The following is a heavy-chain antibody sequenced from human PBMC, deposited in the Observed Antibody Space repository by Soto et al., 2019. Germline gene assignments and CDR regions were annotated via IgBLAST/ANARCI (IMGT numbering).Heavy chain of an antibody. D-gene: IGHD5-18*01. CDR2: IYYSGST. Sequence: QVQLQESGPGLVKPSETLSLTCIVSGGSISNYYWSWIRQPPGKGLEWIGYIYYSGSTNYNPSLTSRVTIAVATSRHQFSLNLSSVTAADTAVYYCARHRYSYGVYYFDYWGQGTLGTVSS. J-gene: IGHJ4*02. CDR3: ARHRYSYGVYYFDY. CDR1: GGSISNYY. V-gene: IGHV4-59*08.